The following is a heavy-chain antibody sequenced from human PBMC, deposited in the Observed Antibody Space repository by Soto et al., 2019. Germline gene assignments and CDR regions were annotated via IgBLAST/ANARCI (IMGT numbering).Heavy chain of an antibody. CDR2: IIPIFGTA. J-gene: IGHJ6*02. CDR1: GGTFSSYA. CDR3: ASITMVRGVIIKVYYGMDV. D-gene: IGHD3-10*01. V-gene: IGHV1-69*13. Sequence: SVKVSCKASGGTFSSYAISWVRQAPGQGLEWMGGIIPIFGTANYAQKFQGRVTITADESTSTAYMELSSLRSEDTAVYYCASITMVRGVIIKVYYGMDVWGQGTTVTVSS.